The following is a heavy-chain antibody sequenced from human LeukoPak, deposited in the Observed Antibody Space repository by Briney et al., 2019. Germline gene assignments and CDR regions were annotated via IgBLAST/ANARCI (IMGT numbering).Heavy chain of an antibody. CDR3: ASSGQCTNGLCRDVGYMDV. D-gene: IGHD2-8*01. J-gene: IGHJ6*03. CDR2: ISYSGNT. Sequence: SEILSLTCTVSGGSINGHYWSWVRQPPGKGLVWIGYISYSGNTNYNPSLKSRVTISMHTSKNQLSLKLNSVTAADTAVYYCASSGQCTNGLCRDVGYMDVWGKGTTVTVSS. CDR1: GGSINGHY. V-gene: IGHV4-59*11.